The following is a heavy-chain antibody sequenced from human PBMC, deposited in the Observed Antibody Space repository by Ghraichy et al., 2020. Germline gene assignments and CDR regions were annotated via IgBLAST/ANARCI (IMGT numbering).Heavy chain of an antibody. Sequence: GGSLRLSCAASGFTFSSYAMHWVRQAPGKGLEWVAVILYDGSNKYYADSVKGRFTISRDNSKNTLYLQMNSLRAEDTAVYYCARGLKWELLGNYFDYWGQGTLVTVSS. J-gene: IGHJ4*02. CDR3: ARGLKWELLGNYFDY. CDR2: ILYDGSNK. D-gene: IGHD1-26*01. V-gene: IGHV3-30*04. CDR1: GFTFSSYA.